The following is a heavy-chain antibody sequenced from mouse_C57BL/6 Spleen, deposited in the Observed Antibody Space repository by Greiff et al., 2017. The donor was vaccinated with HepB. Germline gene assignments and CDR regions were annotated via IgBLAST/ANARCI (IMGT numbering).Heavy chain of an antibody. J-gene: IGHJ4*01. D-gene: IGHD2-5*01. CDR1: GYTFTSYW. CDR3: ASYYSNYAMDY. Sequence: QVQLQQPGAELVKPGASVKLSCKASGYTFTSYWMQWVKQRPGQGLEWIGEIDPSDSYTNYNQKFKGKATLTVDTSSSPAYMQLSSLTSEDSAVYYCASYYSNYAMDYWGQGTSVTVSS. CDR2: IDPSDSYT. V-gene: IGHV1-50*01.